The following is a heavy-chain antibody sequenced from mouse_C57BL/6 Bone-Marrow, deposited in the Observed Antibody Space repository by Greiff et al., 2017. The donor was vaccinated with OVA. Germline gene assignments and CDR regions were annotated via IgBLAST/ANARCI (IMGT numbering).Heavy chain of an antibody. V-gene: IGHV1-72*01. Sequence: QQSCKASGYTFTSYWMHWVTPRPGRGLEWIGRIDPNSGGTKYNVKFKSKATVTVDKPTSTAYMQLSSLTSEDSAVYSCARTSSPYFDYWGQGTTLTVSS. J-gene: IGHJ2*01. D-gene: IGHD1-1*01. CDR1: GYTFTSYW. CDR2: IDPNSGGT. CDR3: ARTSSPYFDY.